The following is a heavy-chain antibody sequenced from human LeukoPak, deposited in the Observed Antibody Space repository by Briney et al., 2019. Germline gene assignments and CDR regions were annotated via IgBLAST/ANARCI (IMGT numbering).Heavy chain of an antibody. CDR2: ISYDGSNK. CDR3: ARVGYSSGWYFDY. D-gene: IGHD6-19*01. J-gene: IGHJ4*02. Sequence: PGGSLRLSCAASGFTFSSYAMHWVRQAPGKGLEWVAVISYDGSNKYYADSVEGRFTISRDNSKNTLYLQMNSLRAEDTAVYYCARVGYSSGWYFDYWGQGTLVTVSS. V-gene: IGHV3-30-3*01. CDR1: GFTFSSYA.